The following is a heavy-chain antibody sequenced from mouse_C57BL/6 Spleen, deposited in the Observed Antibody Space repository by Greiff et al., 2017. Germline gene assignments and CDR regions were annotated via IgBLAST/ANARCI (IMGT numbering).Heavy chain of an antibody. CDR2: ISSGGSYT. J-gene: IGHJ3*01. D-gene: IGHD2-4*01. CDR1: GFTFSSYG. CDR3: ARPYDYDGESGFAY. Sequence: EVKLVESGGDLVKPGGSLKLSCAASGFTFSSYGMSWVRQTPDKRLEWVATISSGGSYTYYPDSVKGRFTISSDNAKNTLYLQMSSLKSEDTAMYYCARPYDYDGESGFAYWGQGTLVTVSA. V-gene: IGHV5-6*01.